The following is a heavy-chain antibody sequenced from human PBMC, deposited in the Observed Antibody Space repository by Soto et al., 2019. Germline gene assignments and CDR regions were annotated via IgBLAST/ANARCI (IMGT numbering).Heavy chain of an antibody. J-gene: IGHJ4*02. Sequence: SQTLSLTCAISGDSVSSNSAAWNWIRQSPSRGLEWLGRTYYRSKWYNDYAVSVKSRITINPDTSNNQFSLQLTSLSPDDTAVYYCARAHRLLWFGEFPLDYWGQGTLVTVSS. CDR3: ARAHRLLWFGEFPLDY. CDR2: TYYRSKWYN. CDR1: GDSVSSNSAA. V-gene: IGHV6-1*01. D-gene: IGHD3-10*01.